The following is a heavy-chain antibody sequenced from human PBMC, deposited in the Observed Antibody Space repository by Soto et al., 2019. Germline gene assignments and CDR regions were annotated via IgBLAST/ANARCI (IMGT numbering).Heavy chain of an antibody. CDR2: SYSGGST. CDR3: ASPRDGYNYGY. CDR1: GFTVSSNY. D-gene: IGHD5-12*01. Sequence: GGSLRLSCAASGFTVSSNYMSWVRQAPGRGLEWVSVSYSGGSTDYSDSVKGRFTISRDNSKNTLYLQMNSLRAEDTAVYYCASPRDGYNYGYWGQGTLVTVS. J-gene: IGHJ4*02. V-gene: IGHV3-53*01.